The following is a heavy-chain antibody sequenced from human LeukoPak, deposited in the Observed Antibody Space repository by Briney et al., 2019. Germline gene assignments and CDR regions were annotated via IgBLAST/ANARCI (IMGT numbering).Heavy chain of an antibody. J-gene: IGHJ5*02. V-gene: IGHV1-46*01. D-gene: IGHD2-21*02. CDR3: ARAPYCGGDCYPNWFDP. CDR1: GYTFTSYY. Sequence: GASVKVSCKASGYTFTSYYMHWVRQAPGQGLEWMGIINPSGGSTSYAQEFQGRVTMTRDMSTSTVYMELSSLRSEDTAVYYCARAPYCGGDCYPNWFDPWGQGTLVTVSS. CDR2: INPSGGST.